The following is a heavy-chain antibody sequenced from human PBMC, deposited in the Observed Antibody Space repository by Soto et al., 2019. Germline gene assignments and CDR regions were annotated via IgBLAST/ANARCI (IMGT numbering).Heavy chain of an antibody. V-gene: IGHV1-8*01. CDR2: MNPNSGNT. CDR3: ARVPSIVLVPALWNMDV. D-gene: IGHD2-2*01. Sequence: QVQLVQSGAEVKKPGASVKVSCKASGYTFTSYDINWVRQATGQGLEWMGWMNPNSGNTGYAQKFQGRVTMTRNTSISTAYMELSSLRSEDTAVYYCARVPSIVLVPALWNMDVWGQGTTVTVSS. J-gene: IGHJ6*02. CDR1: GYTFTSYD.